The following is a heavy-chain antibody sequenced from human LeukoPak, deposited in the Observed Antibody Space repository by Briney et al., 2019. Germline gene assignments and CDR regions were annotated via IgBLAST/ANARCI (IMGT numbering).Heavy chain of an antibody. CDR1: GVTFSSYW. CDR3: ARESGGPFDY. Sequence: GGSLRLSCAASGVTFSSYWMSWVRQAPGKGLEWVANIKQDGSEKYYVDSVKGRFTISRDNAKNSLYLQMNSLRAEDTAVYYCARESGGPFDYWDQGTLVTVSS. J-gene: IGHJ4*02. V-gene: IGHV3-7*01. D-gene: IGHD3-16*01. CDR2: IKQDGSEK.